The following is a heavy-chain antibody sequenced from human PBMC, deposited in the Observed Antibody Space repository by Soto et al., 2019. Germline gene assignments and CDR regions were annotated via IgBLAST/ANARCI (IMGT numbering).Heavy chain of an antibody. V-gene: IGHV5-51*01. Sequence: GESLKISCKGSGYSFTSYWIGWVRQMPGKGLEWMGIIYPGDSDTRYSPSFQGQVTISADKSISTAYLQWSSLKASDTAMSYCVRVRIGHSDDSGCSDSWGQGTQVTVSS. CDR2: IYPGDSDT. D-gene: IGHD3-22*01. CDR3: VRVRIGHSDDSGCSDS. J-gene: IGHJ5*01. CDR1: GYSFTSYW.